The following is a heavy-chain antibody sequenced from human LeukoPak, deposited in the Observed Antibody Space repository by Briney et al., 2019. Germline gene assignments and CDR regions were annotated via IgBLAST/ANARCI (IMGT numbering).Heavy chain of an antibody. D-gene: IGHD3-3*01. CDR1: GFIFKNYA. CDR3: AKADATIGGAFDI. V-gene: IGHV3-23*01. J-gene: IGHJ3*02. CDR2: ISGTSDTT. Sequence: TGGSLRLSCAASGFIFKNYAMSWVRQAPGKGLEWVSIISGTSDTTRYGDSVRGRLTTSRDNPRNTLYLQMNSLRVDDTAVYYCAKADATIGGAFDIWGQGTMVTVSS.